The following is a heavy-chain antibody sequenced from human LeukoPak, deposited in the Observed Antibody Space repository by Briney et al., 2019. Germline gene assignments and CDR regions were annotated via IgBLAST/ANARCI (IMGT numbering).Heavy chain of an antibody. CDR3: AKLDVVVPAAPGDY. D-gene: IGHD2-2*01. J-gene: IGHJ4*02. Sequence: GGSLRLSCAASGFTFSSYAMSWVRQAPGKGLEWVSAISGSGGSTYYADSVKGRFTISRDNSKNTLYLQMNSLRAEDTAVYYCAKLDVVVPAAPGDYWGQGTLVTVSS. CDR2: ISGSGGST. CDR1: GFTFSSYA. V-gene: IGHV3-23*01.